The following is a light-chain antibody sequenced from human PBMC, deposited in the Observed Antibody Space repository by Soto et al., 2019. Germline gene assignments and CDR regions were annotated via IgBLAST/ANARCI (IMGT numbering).Light chain of an antibody. CDR2: GAS. CDR3: QQYNNWPRT. CDR1: QSVSTN. V-gene: IGKV3-15*01. Sequence: EIVMTQAPATLSVPPGERATLSCRASQSVSTNFAWYQQKPGQAPRRLIYGASTRATGIPARFSASGSGTEFTLTISSQQSEDVAVYYCQQYNNWPRTFGRATKMEIK. J-gene: IGKJ1*01.